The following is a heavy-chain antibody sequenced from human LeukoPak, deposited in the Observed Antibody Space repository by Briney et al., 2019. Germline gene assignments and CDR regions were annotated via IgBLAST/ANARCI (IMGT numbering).Heavy chain of an antibody. CDR2: ISSSSSTI. Sequence: PGGSLRLSCAASGFTFSSYSMNWVRQAPGKGLEWVSYISSSSSTIYYADSVKGRFTISRDNAKNSLYLQMNSLRDEDTAVYYCARDPYDYGGNSGMRYWGQGTLVTVSS. V-gene: IGHV3-48*02. J-gene: IGHJ4*02. D-gene: IGHD4-23*01. CDR3: ARDPYDYGGNSGMRY. CDR1: GFTFSSYS.